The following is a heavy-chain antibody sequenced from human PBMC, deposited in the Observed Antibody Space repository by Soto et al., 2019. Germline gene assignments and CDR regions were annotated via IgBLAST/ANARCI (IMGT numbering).Heavy chain of an antibody. D-gene: IGHD2-8*02. CDR3: ASDKITGLFDY. CDR2: INHRGST. CDR1: GGSFSGYY. J-gene: IGHJ4*02. V-gene: IGHV4-34*01. Sequence: QVQLQQWGAGLLKPSETLSLTCAVYGGSFSGYYWTWIRQPPGTGLEWIGEINHRGSTNYNPSLKSRVTISVDPSKNQFSLKLTSVTAADTAVYYCASDKITGLFDYWGQGTLVTVSS.